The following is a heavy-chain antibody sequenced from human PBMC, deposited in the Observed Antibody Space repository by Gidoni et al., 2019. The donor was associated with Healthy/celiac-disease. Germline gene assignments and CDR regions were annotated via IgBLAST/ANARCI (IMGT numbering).Heavy chain of an antibody. D-gene: IGHD6-19*01. Sequence: GESGFDSCKASGYTFTSYAMHWVRQAPGQRLEWMGWINAGNGNTKYSQKFQGRVTITRDTFASTAYMELSSLRSEDTAVYYCARDRLISNSSGWYGWDYWGQGTLVTVSS. CDR2: INAGNGNT. CDR3: ARDRLISNSSGWYGWDY. V-gene: IGHV1-3*01. J-gene: IGHJ4*02. CDR1: GYTFTSYA.